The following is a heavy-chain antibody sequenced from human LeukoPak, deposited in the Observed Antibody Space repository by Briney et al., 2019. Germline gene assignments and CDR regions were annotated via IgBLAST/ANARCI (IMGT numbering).Heavy chain of an antibody. CDR1: GVSISSYY. J-gene: IGHJ4*02. D-gene: IGHD3-10*01. CDR3: ARGSGSGSPPWY. V-gene: IGHV4-59*01. CDR2: IYYSGST. Sequence: SETLSLTCTVSGVSISSYYWSWIRQPPGKGLEWIGYIYYSGSTNYNPSLKSRATISVDTSKNQFSLNLSSVTAADTAVYYCARGSGSGSPPWYWGQGTLVTVSS.